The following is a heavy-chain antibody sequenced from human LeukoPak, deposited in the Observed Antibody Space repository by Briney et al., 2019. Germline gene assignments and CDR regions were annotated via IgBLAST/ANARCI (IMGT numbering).Heavy chain of an antibody. J-gene: IGHJ6*02. CDR3: ARDYDILTGYPYYYGMDV. D-gene: IGHD3-9*01. CDR1: GDSVPSNSAA. Sequence: SQTLSLTCAISGDSVPSNSAAWHWIRQSPSRGLEWLGRTYYRSKWYNDYAVSVKSRITINPDTSKNQFSLKLSSVTAADTAVYYCARDYDILTGYPYYYGMDVWGQGTTVTVSS. CDR2: TYYRSKWYN. V-gene: IGHV6-1*01.